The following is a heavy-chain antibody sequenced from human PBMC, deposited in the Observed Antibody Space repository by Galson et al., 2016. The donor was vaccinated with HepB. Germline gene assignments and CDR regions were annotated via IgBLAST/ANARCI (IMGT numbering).Heavy chain of an antibody. V-gene: IGHV3-23*01. CDR1: GFTFNSYA. CDR3: AKDTNPGGYAPHD. Sequence: SLRLSCAASGFTFNSYAMNWVRQAAGKGLEWVSLISGSGGIRHYADSVKGRFTISRDNSDNTVYLQMNSLRAEDTAVYYCAKDTNPGGYAPHDWGQGTLVSVSS. CDR2: ISGSGGIR. J-gene: IGHJ4*02. D-gene: IGHD2-2*01.